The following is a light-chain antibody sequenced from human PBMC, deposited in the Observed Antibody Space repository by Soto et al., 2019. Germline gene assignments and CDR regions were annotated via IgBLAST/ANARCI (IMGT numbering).Light chain of an antibody. CDR2: GAS. V-gene: IGKV3-15*01. J-gene: IGKJ1*01. CDR1: QSISGN. Sequence: EIVMTQSPATLSVTRGERATLSCRASQSISGNLAWYQQKPGQAPRLLIFGASTRATGIPARFSGSGSGTEFTLTISSLQSEDFAVYYCQQYNNWPRTFGQGTKVEIK. CDR3: QQYNNWPRT.